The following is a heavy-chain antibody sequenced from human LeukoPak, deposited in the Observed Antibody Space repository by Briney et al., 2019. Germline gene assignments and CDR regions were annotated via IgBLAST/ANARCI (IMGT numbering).Heavy chain of an antibody. Sequence: PSETLSLTCTVSGGSISSGGYYWSWIRQPPGKGLEWIGYIYHSGSTYYNPSLKSRVTISLDTSKNQFSLKVNSATAADTAVYYCARDFGYSRRWFDPWGQGTLVIVSS. CDR2: IYHSGST. D-gene: IGHD6-13*01. J-gene: IGHJ5*02. CDR3: ARDFGYSRRWFDP. V-gene: IGHV4-30-2*01. CDR1: GGSISSGGYY.